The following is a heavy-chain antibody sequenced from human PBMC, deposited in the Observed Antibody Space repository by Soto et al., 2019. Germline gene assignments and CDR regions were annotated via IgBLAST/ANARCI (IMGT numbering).Heavy chain of an antibody. Sequence: QITLKESGPTLVKPTQTLTLTCTFSGFSLSTSGVGVGWIRQPPGKALEWLALIYWDDVKRYSPSLKSRLTITKDTSKNQVVLTMTNMDPVDTATYYCAHDAGRSSFVLYSSPGLRHDAFDIWGQGTMVTVSS. V-gene: IGHV2-5*02. CDR2: IYWDDVK. D-gene: IGHD6-13*01. CDR3: AHDAGRSSFVLYSSPGLRHDAFDI. J-gene: IGHJ3*02. CDR1: GFSLSTSGVG.